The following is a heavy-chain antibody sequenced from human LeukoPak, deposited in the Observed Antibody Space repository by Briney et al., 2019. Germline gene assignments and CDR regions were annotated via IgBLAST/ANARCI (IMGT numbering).Heavy chain of an antibody. CDR1: GYTFTGYY. CDR3: ARDIRPGTWSGYFNFDY. V-gene: IGHV1-2*02. J-gene: IGHJ4*02. D-gene: IGHD3-3*01. CDR2: INPNSGGT. Sequence: GASVKVSCKTSGYTFTGYYMHWVRQAPGQGLEWMGWINPNSGGTNYAQKFQGRVTMARDTSISTAYMELSRLRSDDTAVYYCARDIRPGTWSGYFNFDYWGQGTLVTVSS.